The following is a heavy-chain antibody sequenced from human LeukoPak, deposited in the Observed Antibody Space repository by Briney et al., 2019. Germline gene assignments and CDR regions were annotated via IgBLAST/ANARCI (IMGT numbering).Heavy chain of an antibody. V-gene: IGHV1-2*06. CDR3: ARVGDSSGNPLDY. D-gene: IGHD3-22*01. J-gene: IGHJ4*02. Sequence: ASVKVSFKASGYTFTGYYMHWVGPAPARGLAGVGRINLNWGCQNFAQKVQGRVTITRDTSISTAYMELSRLRSDDTAVYYCARVGDSSGNPLDYWGQGTLVTVSS. CDR2: INLNWGCQ. CDR1: GYTFTGYY.